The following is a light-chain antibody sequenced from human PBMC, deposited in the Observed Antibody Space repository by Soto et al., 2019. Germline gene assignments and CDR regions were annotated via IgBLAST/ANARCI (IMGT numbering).Light chain of an antibody. CDR1: SSDITTYNY. CDR3: SSYPSTRCV. CDR2: EVI. V-gene: IGLV2-14*01. J-gene: IGLJ3*02. Sequence: QSALTQPASVSGSPGQSITISCTAISSDITTYNYVSWYQHHPGKAPKLIIYEVINRPSGVSNRFSGSKSGNTASLTISGLQAEDEADYYCSSYPSTRCVFGGGTKLNVL.